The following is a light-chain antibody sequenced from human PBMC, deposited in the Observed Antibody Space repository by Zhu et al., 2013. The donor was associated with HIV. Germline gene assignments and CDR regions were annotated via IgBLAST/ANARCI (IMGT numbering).Light chain of an antibody. CDR1: SSNIETSF. J-gene: IGLJ1*01. Sequence: QSVLTQPPSVSAAPGQKVSISCSGSSSNIETSFVSWYQQFPGTAPRLLIYDNSNRPSGIPDRFSWLEVWQIQPPSDINGLQPGDEADYYCGAWDSGLNAFVFGTGTKVTVL. V-gene: IGLV1-51*01. CDR2: DNS. CDR3: GAWDSGLNAFV.